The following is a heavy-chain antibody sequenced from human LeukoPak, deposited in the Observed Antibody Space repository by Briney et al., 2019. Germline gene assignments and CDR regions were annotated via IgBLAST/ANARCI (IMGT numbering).Heavy chain of an antibody. CDR1: GGTFSSYA. J-gene: IGHJ2*01. CDR2: IISIFGTA. D-gene: IGHD2-2*02. V-gene: IGHV1-69*13. CDR3: ARDHCSSTSCYTRYWYFDL. Sequence: GASVKVSCKASGGTFSSYAISWLRQAPGQGLEWMGGIISIFGTANYAQKFQGRVTITADESTSTAYMELSSLRSEDTAVYYCARDHCSSTSCYTRYWYFDLWGRGTLVTVSS.